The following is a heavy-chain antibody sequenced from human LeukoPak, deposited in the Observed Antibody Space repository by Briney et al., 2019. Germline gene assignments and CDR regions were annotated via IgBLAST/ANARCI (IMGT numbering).Heavy chain of an antibody. CDR1: GFTFSSYA. V-gene: IGHV3-30-3*01. Sequence: WGSLRLSCAASGFTFSSYAMHWVRQAPGKGLEWVAVISYDGSNKYYEDSGKGRFTISRDNSKNTLYLQMNSLRAEDTAVYYCARDNWLPHLIFVYWGQGTLVTVSS. CDR2: ISYDGSNK. D-gene: IGHD1-20*01. J-gene: IGHJ4*02. CDR3: ARDNWLPHLIFVY.